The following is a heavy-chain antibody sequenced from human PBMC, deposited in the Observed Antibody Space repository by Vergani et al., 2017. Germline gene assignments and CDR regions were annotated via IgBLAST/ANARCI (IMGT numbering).Heavy chain of an antibody. V-gene: IGHV4-39*02. CDR2: IYYSGST. J-gene: IGHJ5*02. CDR1: GGSISSSSYY. D-gene: IGHD3-22*01. CDR3: AREITYYYDSSGANWFDP. Sequence: QLQLQESGPGLVKPSETLSLTCTVSGGSISSSSYYWGWIRQPPGKGLEWIGSIYYSGSTYYNPSLKSRVTISVDTSKNQFSLKLSSVTAADTAVYYCAREITYYYDSSGANWFDPWGQGTLVTVSS.